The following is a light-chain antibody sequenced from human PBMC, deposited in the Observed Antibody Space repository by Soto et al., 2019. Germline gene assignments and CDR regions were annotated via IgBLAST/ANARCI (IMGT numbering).Light chain of an antibody. Sequence: QSALTQPDSVSGSPGQSITISCTGTSSDVGDYPYVSWYQQHPGKVPKLIIYEVTNRPSGVSGRFSGSKSENTASLTISGLQAEDEADYYCSSYSRTNTLVFGSGTKLTVL. V-gene: IGLV2-14*01. J-gene: IGLJ1*01. CDR2: EVT. CDR1: SSDVGDYPY. CDR3: SSYSRTNTLV.